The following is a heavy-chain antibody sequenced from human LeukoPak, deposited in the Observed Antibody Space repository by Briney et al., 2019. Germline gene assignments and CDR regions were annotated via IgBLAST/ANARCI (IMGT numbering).Heavy chain of an antibody. CDR3: ARDRYYYDSSGANY. Sequence: PGGSLRLSCAASGFTFSSYSMNWVRQAPGKGLEWVSSISSSSCYIYYADSVKGRFTISRHNAKNSLYLQINSLRAEDTAVYYCARDRYYYDSSGANYWGQGTLVTVSS. J-gene: IGHJ4*02. D-gene: IGHD3-22*01. V-gene: IGHV3-21*01. CDR2: ISSSSCYI. CDR1: GFTFSSYS.